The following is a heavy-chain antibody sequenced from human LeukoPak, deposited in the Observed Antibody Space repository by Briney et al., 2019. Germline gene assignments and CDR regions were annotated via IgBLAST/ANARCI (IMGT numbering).Heavy chain of an antibody. V-gene: IGHV4-59*01. CDR3: ARDLNHGFNYYYYGLEV. D-gene: IGHD3-10*01. CDR2: IYFSGNT. CDR1: GDSINSYY. J-gene: IGHJ6*02. Sequence: SETLSLTCTVSGDSINSYYWSWIRQPPGKGLEWIGYIYFSGNTKYNPSLENRVTISVDRSKSQFYLALRSVTAADTAVYFCARDLNHGFNYYYYGLEVWGQGTTVTVSS.